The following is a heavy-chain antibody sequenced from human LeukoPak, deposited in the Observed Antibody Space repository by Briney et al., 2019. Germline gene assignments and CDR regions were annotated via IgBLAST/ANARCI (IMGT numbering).Heavy chain of an antibody. Sequence: ASVTVSFTASGYTFTIYGISWVRQAPGQGLELMGWISAYNGNTNYAQKLQGRVTMTTDTSTSTAYMELRSQRSDDTAVYYCARAWGAMVSPHYYYYGMDVWGQGTTVTVSS. D-gene: IGHD5-18*01. J-gene: IGHJ6*02. CDR1: GYTFTIYG. CDR2: ISAYNGNT. CDR3: ARAWGAMVSPHYYYYGMDV. V-gene: IGHV1-18*01.